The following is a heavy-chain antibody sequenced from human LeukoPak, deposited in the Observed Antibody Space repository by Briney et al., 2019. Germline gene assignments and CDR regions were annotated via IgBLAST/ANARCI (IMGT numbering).Heavy chain of an antibody. CDR3: AKDADTATIIYWYFDL. CDR1: GFTFSSYS. D-gene: IGHD5-18*01. CDR2: ISDDGSNK. Sequence: GGSLRLSCAASGFTFSSYSMNWVRQAPGKGLEWVAVISDDGSNKYYADSVKGRFTISRDNSKNTLYLQMNSLRLEDTALYYCAKDADTATIIYWYFDLWGRGTLVTVSS. V-gene: IGHV3-30*18. J-gene: IGHJ2*01.